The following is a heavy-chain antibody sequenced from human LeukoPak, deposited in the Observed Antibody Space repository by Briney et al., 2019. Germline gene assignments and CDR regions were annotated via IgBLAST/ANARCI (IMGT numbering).Heavy chain of an antibody. CDR3: ARRGRDNSGSYVRNWFDP. CDR1: GGSFSGYY. V-gene: IGHV4-34*01. Sequence: PSETLSLTCAVYGGSFSGYYWSWIRQPPGEGLEWIGDINYSGSTNYSPSLKSRVTISVDTSKNQFSLNLSSVTAADTAVYYCARRGRDNSGSYVRNWFDPWGQGTLVTVSS. D-gene: IGHD6-19*01. CDR2: INYSGST. J-gene: IGHJ5*02.